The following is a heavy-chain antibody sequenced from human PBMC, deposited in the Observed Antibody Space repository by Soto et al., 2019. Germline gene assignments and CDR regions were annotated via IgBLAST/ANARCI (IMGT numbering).Heavy chain of an antibody. J-gene: IGHJ5*02. CDR1: GGSISSYY. Sequence: SETLSLTCTVSGGSISSYYWSWIRQPAGKGLEWIGRIYTSGSTNYNPSLKSRVTMSVDTSKNQFSLKLSSVTAADTAVYYCASSPCWGYSYGSCWFDPWGQGTLVTVSS. V-gene: IGHV4-4*07. D-gene: IGHD5-18*01. CDR3: ASSPCWGYSYGSCWFDP. CDR2: IYTSGST.